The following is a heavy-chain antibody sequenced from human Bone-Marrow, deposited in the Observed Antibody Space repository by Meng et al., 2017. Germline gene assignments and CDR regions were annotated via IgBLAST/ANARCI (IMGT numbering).Heavy chain of an antibody. CDR3: ARSIAAAGDY. CDR2: IKEDGSDK. V-gene: IGHV3-7*01. Sequence: VELGECWGGVVQPGSSLILLCVASELNSSRCGMHWVRQAPGKGLEWVTNIKEDGSDKYYVDSVKGRFTISRDNANNSLYLQMNTLRAEDTAVYYCARSIAAAGDYWGQGTLVTVSS. D-gene: IGHD6-13*01. CDR1: ELNSSRCG. J-gene: IGHJ4*02.